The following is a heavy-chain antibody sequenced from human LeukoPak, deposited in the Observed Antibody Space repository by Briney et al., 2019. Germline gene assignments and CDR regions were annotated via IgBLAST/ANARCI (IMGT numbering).Heavy chain of an antibody. CDR3: ARGSYSSSGDY. J-gene: IGHJ4*02. Sequence: GGSLRLSCAASGFTFSSYWMHWVRQAPGKGLVWVSRINSDGSSTSYADSAKGRFTISRDNAKNTLYLQMNSLRAEDTAVYYCARGSYSSSGDYWGQGTLVTVSS. V-gene: IGHV3-74*01. CDR1: GFTFSSYW. D-gene: IGHD6-13*01. CDR2: INSDGSST.